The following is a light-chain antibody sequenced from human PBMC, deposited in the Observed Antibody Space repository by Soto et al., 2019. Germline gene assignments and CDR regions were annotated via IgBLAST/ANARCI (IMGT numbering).Light chain of an antibody. CDR1: QSVSSN. CDR3: QQRSNWPSIT. J-gene: IGKJ5*01. V-gene: IGKV3-11*01. CDR2: DAS. Sequence: EIVMTQSPATLSVSPGERATLSCRASQSVSSNLAWYQQKPGQAPRLLTYDASSRATGIPARFSGSGSGTDFTLTISSLEPEDSAVYHCQQRSNWPSITFGQGTRLEIK.